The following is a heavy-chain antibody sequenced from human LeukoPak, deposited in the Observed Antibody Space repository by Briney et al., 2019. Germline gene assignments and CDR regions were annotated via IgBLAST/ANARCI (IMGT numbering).Heavy chain of an antibody. J-gene: IGHJ4*02. CDR3: TSSAMPLAFDY. CDR1: GFTFGDYA. V-gene: IGHV3-49*03. D-gene: IGHD2-2*01. CDR2: IRSQTYGGTT. Sequence: GGSLRLSCTASGFTFGDYAMSWFRQAPGKGLEWVGFIRSQTYGGTTEYAASVKGRFTISRDDSKSIAYLQMNSLKTEVTAVYYCTSSAMPLAFDYWGQGTLVTVSS.